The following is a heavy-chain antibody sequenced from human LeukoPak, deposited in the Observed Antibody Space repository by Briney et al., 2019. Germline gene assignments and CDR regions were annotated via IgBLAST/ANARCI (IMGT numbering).Heavy chain of an antibody. CDR3: ARGNILTGYMY. V-gene: IGHV3-13*04. Sequence: HPGGSLRLSCAASGFTFSSYDMHWVRQATGKGLEWVSAIGYGGDTHYSGSVKGRFTISRENAKNSLYLQMNSLGAGDTAVYYCARGNILTGYMYWGQGTLVTPSA. CDR1: GFTFSSYD. CDR2: IGYGGDT. D-gene: IGHD3-9*01. J-gene: IGHJ4*02.